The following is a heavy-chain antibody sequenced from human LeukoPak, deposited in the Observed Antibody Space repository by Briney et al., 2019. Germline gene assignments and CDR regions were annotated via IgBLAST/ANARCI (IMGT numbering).Heavy chain of an antibody. CDR1: GFALKSYS. D-gene: IGHD2-8*02. V-gene: IGHV3-21*01. J-gene: IGHJ5*01. CDR2: ISSTSAYI. CDR3: ARVAVSGPTGWFDS. Sequence: GGSLRLSCAGSGFALKSYSLSWVRQAPGKGLEWVSSISSTSAYIYYADSVKGRFAISRDNVDNVVYLQMNSLGAEDTAVYYCARVAVSGPTGWFDSWGQGTLVIVSS.